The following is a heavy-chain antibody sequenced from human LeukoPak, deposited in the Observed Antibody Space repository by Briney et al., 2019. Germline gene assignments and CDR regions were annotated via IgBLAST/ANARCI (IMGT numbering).Heavy chain of an antibody. Sequence: SETLSLTCTVSGGSISSGGYYWSWIRQHPGKGLEWIGYIYYSGSTYYNPSLKSRVTISVDTSKSQFSLKLSSVTAADTAVYYCAREGHYYDSSGYYSHFDYWGQGTLVTVSS. CDR2: IYYSGST. V-gene: IGHV4-31*03. CDR3: AREGHYYDSSGYYSHFDY. CDR1: GGSISSGGYY. J-gene: IGHJ4*02. D-gene: IGHD3-22*01.